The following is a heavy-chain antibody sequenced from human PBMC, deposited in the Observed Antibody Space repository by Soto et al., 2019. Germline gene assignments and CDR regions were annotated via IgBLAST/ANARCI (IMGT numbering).Heavy chain of an antibody. CDR3: ARAKGCGGDCYILFNWFDX. J-gene: IGHJ5*02. V-gene: IGHV3-7*03. CDR2: IKKDGSEK. CDR1: GFTFSSYW. D-gene: IGHD2-21*02. Sequence: GGSLRLSCAASGFTFSSYWMSWVRQAPGKGLEWVANIKKDGSEKYYVDSVKVRFTISRDNAKNSLYLQMNSLRDEETAVYYCARAKGCGGDCYILFNWFDXWGQGTLVPVSX.